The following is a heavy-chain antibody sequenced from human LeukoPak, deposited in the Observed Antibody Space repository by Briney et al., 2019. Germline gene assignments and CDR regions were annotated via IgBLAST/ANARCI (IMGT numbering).Heavy chain of an antibody. CDR2: ISGSGGST. V-gene: IGHV3-23*01. CDR1: GFTFSSYA. J-gene: IGHJ4*02. CDR3: AKDQDIAAAAYYFDY. Sequence: PGGSLRLSCAASGFTFSSYAMSWVRQAPGKGLEWVSAISGSGGSTYYADAVKGRFTISRDNSKNTLYLQMNSLRAEDTAVYYCAKDQDIAAAAYYFDYWGQGTLVTVSS. D-gene: IGHD6-13*01.